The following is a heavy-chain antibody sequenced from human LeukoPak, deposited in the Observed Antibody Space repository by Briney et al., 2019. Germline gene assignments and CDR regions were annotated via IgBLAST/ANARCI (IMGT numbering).Heavy chain of an antibody. CDR2: ISGSGGST. CDR3: AKGGPLQWLRFDY. V-gene: IGHV3-23*01. CDR1: GFTFSSYA. J-gene: IGHJ4*02. D-gene: IGHD5-12*01. Sequence: PGQSLRLSCAASGFTFSSYAISWVRQAPGKGLEWVSAISGSGGSTYYEDSVKGRFTISRDDSKNTLYLQMNSLRAEDTPVYYSAKGGPLQWLRFDYWGQGTLVTASS.